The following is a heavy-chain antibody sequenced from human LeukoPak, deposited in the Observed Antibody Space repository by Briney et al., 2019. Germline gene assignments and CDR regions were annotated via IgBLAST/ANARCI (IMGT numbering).Heavy chain of an antibody. V-gene: IGHV3-20*04. CDR2: INWNGGST. Sequence: PGGSLRLSCAASGFTFDDYGMSWVRQAPGNGLEWVSGINWNGGSTGHADFVKGRFTISRDHAKNSLYLQMNRLRAADTALYYCARAKGKYYYYMDVWGKGTTVTVSS. CDR3: ARAKGKYYYYMDV. CDR1: GFTFDDYG. J-gene: IGHJ6*03.